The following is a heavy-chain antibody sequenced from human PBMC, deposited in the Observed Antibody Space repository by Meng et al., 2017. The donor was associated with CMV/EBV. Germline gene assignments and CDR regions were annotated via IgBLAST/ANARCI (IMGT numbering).Heavy chain of an antibody. CDR2: IYYSGST. CDR1: GASISSGDYY. Sequence: TLSLTCTVSGASISSGDYYWSWIRQPPGKGLEYLGYIYYSGSTYYNPSLKSRVTISVDTSKNQFSLKLSSVTAADTAVYYCARGPTYYYYYGMDVWGQGTTVTVSS. V-gene: IGHV4-30-4*08. CDR3: ARGPTYYYYYGMDV. J-gene: IGHJ6*02.